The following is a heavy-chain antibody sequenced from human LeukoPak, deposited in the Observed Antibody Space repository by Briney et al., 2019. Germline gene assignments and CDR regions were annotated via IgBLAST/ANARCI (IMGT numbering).Heavy chain of an antibody. D-gene: IGHD6-19*01. CDR1: GSTFSAYT. CDR3: ARDPMDSSGWYRDAFDV. Sequence: PGGSLRLSCAVSGSTFSAYTMAWVRQAPGKGLEWVSITGRTILYADSVKGRFTISRDNSKNTLYLQMNSLRAEDTAVYYCARDPMDSSGWYRDAFDVWGQGTMVTVSS. CDR2: TGRTI. V-gene: IGHV3-23*01. J-gene: IGHJ3*01.